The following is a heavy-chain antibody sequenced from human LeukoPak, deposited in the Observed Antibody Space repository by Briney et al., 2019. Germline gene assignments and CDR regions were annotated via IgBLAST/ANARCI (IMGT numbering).Heavy chain of an antibody. CDR3: ARAGVTMVRGLDYGMDV. J-gene: IGHJ6*02. Sequence: GGSLRLSCAASGFTFSNYDMYWVRHVTGKGLEWVSAIGTAGDTHYPGSLKGRFTISRENAKNSLYLQMNSLTAGDTAVYYCARAGVTMVRGLDYGMDVWGQGTTVTVSS. CDR1: GFTFSNYD. D-gene: IGHD3-10*01. CDR2: IGTAGDT. V-gene: IGHV3-13*01.